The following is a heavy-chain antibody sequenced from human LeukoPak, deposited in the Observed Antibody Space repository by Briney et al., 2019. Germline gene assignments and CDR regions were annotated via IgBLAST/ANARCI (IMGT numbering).Heavy chain of an antibody. Sequence: GGSLRLSCAASGFTFSSFGMHWVRQAPGKGLEWVAYIQFHGASRFYADSVKGRFTISRDNSKNTLYLQMNNLRPEDTAVYYCAKGPIQGYGDFYFDYWGQGALVTVSP. V-gene: IGHV3-30*02. J-gene: IGHJ4*02. CDR2: IQFHGASR. D-gene: IGHD4-17*01. CDR1: GFTFSSFG. CDR3: AKGPIQGYGDFYFDY.